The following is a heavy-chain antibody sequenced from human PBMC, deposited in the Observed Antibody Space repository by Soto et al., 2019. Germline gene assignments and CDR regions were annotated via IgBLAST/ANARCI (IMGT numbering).Heavy chain of an antibody. CDR1: GYTFTRYG. J-gene: IGHJ3*02. CDR2: ISAYNGNT. V-gene: IGHV1-18*01. CDR3: ASSRMATVTYDAFDI. D-gene: IGHD4-17*01. Sequence: ASVKVSCKASGYTFTRYGISWVRQAPGQGLEWMGWISAYNGNTNYAHKLQGRFTMTTDTSTSTVYMELRSLRSDDTAVYYCASSRMATVTYDAFDIWGQGTMVTVSS.